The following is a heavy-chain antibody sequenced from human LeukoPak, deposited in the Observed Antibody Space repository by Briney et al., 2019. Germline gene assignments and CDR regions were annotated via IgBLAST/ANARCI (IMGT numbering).Heavy chain of an antibody. V-gene: IGHV4-34*01. CDR1: GGSFSGYY. J-gene: IGHJ6*03. CDR2: INHSGST. CDR3: ARLYYYYYMDV. Sequence: SETLSLTCAVYGGSFSGYYWSWIRQPPGKGLEWIGEINHSGSTNYNPSLKSRVTISVDTSKNQFSLKLSSVTAADTAVYYCARLYYYYYMDVWGNGTTVTVSS.